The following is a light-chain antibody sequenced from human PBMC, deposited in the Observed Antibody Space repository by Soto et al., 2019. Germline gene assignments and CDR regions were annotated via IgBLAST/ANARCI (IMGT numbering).Light chain of an antibody. CDR3: SSYTSSSTLYV. J-gene: IGLJ1*01. Sequence: QSVRNQPASVFGSPGPSITISCTGTSSDFGGYNYVSWYQQHPGKAPKLMIYDVSNRPSGVSNRFSGSKSGNTASLTISGLQAEDEADYYCSSYTSSSTLYVFGTGTKVTVL. CDR1: SSDFGGYNY. V-gene: IGLV2-14*01. CDR2: DVS.